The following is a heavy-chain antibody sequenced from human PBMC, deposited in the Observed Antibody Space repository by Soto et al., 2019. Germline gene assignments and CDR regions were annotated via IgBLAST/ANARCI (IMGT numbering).Heavy chain of an antibody. CDR2: IEYNAKNR. D-gene: IGHD2-15*01. CDR1: GFTFNSYG. Sequence: QVQLVESGGGVVQPGTSLRLSCTASGFTFNSYGIHWVRQAPGKGLEWLALIEYNAKNRFYADSVKGRFSISRDNSRNTEYLQVNGLRAEDTAVYYCAREGDDYCSGTRCFHSYGLDVWGQGTTVIVSS. J-gene: IGHJ6*02. CDR3: AREGDDYCSGTRCFHSYGLDV. V-gene: IGHV3-33*05.